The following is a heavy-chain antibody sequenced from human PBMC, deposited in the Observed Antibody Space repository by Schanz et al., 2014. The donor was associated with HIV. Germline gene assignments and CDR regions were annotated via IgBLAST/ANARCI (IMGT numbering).Heavy chain of an antibody. Sequence: EVQLLEAGGGLVQPGGSLRLSCAAAGFSFSSYAMSWVRQAPRKGLEWVANINPDGSEKNYVDSVKGRFTISRDNAKNTLYLQMNNLRAEDTAVYGCARQGLRFSFWLDYWGQGTPVTVS. V-gene: IGHV3-7*01. CDR1: GFSFSSYA. D-gene: IGHD4-17*01. J-gene: IGHJ4*02. CDR2: INPDGSEK. CDR3: ARQGLRFSFWLDY.